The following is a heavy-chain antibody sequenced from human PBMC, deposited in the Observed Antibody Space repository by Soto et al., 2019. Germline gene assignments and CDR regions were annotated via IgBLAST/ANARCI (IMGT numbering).Heavy chain of an antibody. Sequence: PSVKVSCKASGGTFSSYAISWVRQAPGQGLEWMGGIIPIFGTANYAQKFQGRVTITADESTSTAYMELSSLRSEDTAVYYCARPDGPLYSNYHYYCGMDVWGQATTVTVSS. V-gene: IGHV1-69*13. CDR2: IIPIFGTA. CDR1: GGTFSSYA. J-gene: IGHJ6*02. CDR3: ARPDGPLYSNYHYYCGMDV. D-gene: IGHD4-4*01.